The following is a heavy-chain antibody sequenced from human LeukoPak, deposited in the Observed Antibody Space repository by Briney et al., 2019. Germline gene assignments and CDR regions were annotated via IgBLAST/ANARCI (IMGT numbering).Heavy chain of an antibody. CDR2: IYHSGST. J-gene: IGHJ5*01. CDR3: SRDQLSSGWFDY. V-gene: IGHV4-4*02. D-gene: IGHD6-19*01. CDR1: GGSISSNNW. Sequence: SGTLSLTCAASGGSISSNNWRSWDSQPPGKGPEWIGEIYHSGSTNYHPSLKSRVTISVDKPKNQFSLKLSSVTAADKAVDFCSRDQLSSGWFDYWGQGTLVTVSS.